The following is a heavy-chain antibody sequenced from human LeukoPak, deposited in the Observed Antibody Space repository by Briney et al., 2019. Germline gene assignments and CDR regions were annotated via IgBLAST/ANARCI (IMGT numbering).Heavy chain of an antibody. Sequence: ESLRISCKGSGYTFTSYWITWVRQMPGKGLEWMGRIDPTDSFTHYSPSFQGHVTISVDKSITTAYLQWSSLKASDTAMYYCARLGDILTGQYGAFDIWGQGTLVTVSS. CDR1: GYTFTSYW. D-gene: IGHD3-9*01. CDR3: ARLGDILTGQYGAFDI. J-gene: IGHJ3*02. CDR2: IDPTDSFT. V-gene: IGHV5-10-1*01.